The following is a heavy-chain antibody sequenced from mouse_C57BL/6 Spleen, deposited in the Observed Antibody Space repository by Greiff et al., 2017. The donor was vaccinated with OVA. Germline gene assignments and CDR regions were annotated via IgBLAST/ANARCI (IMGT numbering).Heavy chain of an antibody. J-gene: IGHJ4*01. D-gene: IGHD2-5*01. CDR1: GYAFSSSW. Sequence: VKLVESGPELVKPGASVKISCKASGYAFSSSWMNWVKQRPGKGLEWIGRIYPGDGDTNYNGKFKGKATLTADKSSSTAYMQLSSLTSEDSAVYFCARDSNYGRYAMDYWGQGTSVTVSS. CDR3: ARDSNYGRYAMDY. V-gene: IGHV1-82*01. CDR2: IYPGDGDT.